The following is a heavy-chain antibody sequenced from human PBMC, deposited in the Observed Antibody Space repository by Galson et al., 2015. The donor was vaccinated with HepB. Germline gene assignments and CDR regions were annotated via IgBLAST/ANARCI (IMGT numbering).Heavy chain of an antibody. Sequence: SLILSCAASGFTFSSYWMSWVRQAPGKGLEWVANIKQDGSEKYYVDSVKGRFTISRDNAKNSLYLQMNSLRAADTAVYYCARRRELPTYFDYWGQGTLVTVSS. CDR2: IKQDGSEK. CDR3: ARRRELPTYFDY. D-gene: IGHD1-26*01. V-gene: IGHV3-7*03. CDR1: GFTFSSYW. J-gene: IGHJ4*02.